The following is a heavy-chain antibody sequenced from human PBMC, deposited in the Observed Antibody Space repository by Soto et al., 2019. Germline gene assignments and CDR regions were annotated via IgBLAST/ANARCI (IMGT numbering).Heavy chain of an antibody. V-gene: IGHV4-39*01. Sequence: QLQLQESGPGLVKPSETLSLTCTVSGGSISSSSYYWGWIRQPPGKGLEWIGSIYYSGSTYYNPSLKSRVTISVDTSKNQFSLKLSSVTAADTAVYYCARQPSITIFGVVILHNWFDPWGQGTLVTVSS. CDR2: IYYSGST. D-gene: IGHD3-3*01. J-gene: IGHJ5*02. CDR1: GGSISSSSYY. CDR3: ARQPSITIFGVVILHNWFDP.